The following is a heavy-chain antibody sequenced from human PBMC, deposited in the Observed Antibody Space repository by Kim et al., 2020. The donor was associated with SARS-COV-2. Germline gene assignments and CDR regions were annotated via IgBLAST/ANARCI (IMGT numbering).Heavy chain of an antibody. CDR2: IISIFGTA. V-gene: IGHV1-69*13. J-gene: IGHJ6*02. Sequence: SVKVSCKASGGTFSSYAISWVRQAPGQGLEWMGGIISIFGTANYAQKFQGRVTITADESTSTAYMELSSLRSEDTAVYYCARAGYSSTNYYYYYGMDVWGQGTTVTVSS. CDR1: GGTFSSYA. D-gene: IGHD6-13*01. CDR3: ARAGYSSTNYYYYYGMDV.